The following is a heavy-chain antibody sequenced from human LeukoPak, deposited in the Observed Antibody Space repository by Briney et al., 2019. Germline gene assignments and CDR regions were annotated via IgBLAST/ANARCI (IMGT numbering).Heavy chain of an antibody. CDR2: IYYSGST. CDR1: GGSISGSSYY. Sequence: SETLSLTCTVSGGSISGSSYYWGWIRQPPGKGLEWIGSIYYSGSTYYNPSLKSRVTISVDTSKNQFSLKLSSVTAADTAVYYCARASYYYGSGSGPRFDPWGQGTLVTVSS. CDR3: ARASYYYGSGSGPRFDP. V-gene: IGHV4-39*07. J-gene: IGHJ5*02. D-gene: IGHD3-10*01.